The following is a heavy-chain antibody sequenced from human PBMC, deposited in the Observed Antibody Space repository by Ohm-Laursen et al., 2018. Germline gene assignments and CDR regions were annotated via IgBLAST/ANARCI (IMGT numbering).Heavy chain of an antibody. Sequence: GTLSLTCTVSGGSISSGGYYWSWIRQHPEKGLEWIGYIYYSGSTNYSPSVKSRVTISVDRSKSQFSLKLSSVTAADTAVYYCARHNYGDYVEAFDIWGQGTMVTVSS. CDR2: IYYSGST. D-gene: IGHD4-17*01. V-gene: IGHV4-61*08. CDR1: GGSISSGGYY. CDR3: ARHNYGDYVEAFDI. J-gene: IGHJ3*02.